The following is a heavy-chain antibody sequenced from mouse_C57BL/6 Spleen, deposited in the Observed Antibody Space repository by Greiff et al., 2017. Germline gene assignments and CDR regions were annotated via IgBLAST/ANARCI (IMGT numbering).Heavy chain of an antibody. J-gene: IGHJ4*01. V-gene: IGHV1-64*01. D-gene: IGHD2-1*01. Sequence: QVHVKQPGAELVKPGASVKLSCKASGYTFTSYWMHWVKQRPGQGLEWIGMIHPNSGSTNYNEKFKSKATLTVDKSSSTAYMQLSSLTSEDSAVYYCARRYDYGNYGDAMDYWGQGTSVTVSS. CDR3: ARRYDYGNYGDAMDY. CDR2: IHPNSGST. CDR1: GYTFTSYW.